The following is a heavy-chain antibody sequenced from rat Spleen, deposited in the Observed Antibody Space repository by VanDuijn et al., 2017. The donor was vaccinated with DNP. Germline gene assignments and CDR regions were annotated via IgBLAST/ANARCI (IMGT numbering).Heavy chain of an antibody. CDR1: GFTFSNYD. Sequence: EVQVVESGGGPVQPGRSLKLSCAASGFTFSNYDMAWVRQAPTKGLEWVSSINTDGGSTYYPDSVKGRFSLSRDNAKSTLYLQVNSLRSEDTATYYCTRQLGLDYWGQGVMVTVSA. CDR3: TRQLGLDY. D-gene: IGHD5-1*01. CDR2: INTDGGST. V-gene: IGHV5-25*01. J-gene: IGHJ2*01.